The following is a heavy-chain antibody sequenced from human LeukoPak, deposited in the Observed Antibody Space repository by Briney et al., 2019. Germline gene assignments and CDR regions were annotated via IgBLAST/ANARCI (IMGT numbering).Heavy chain of an antibody. V-gene: IGHV3-23*01. CDR1: GVTFSSYA. CDR3: AKAGGNSFFDY. J-gene: IGHJ4*02. D-gene: IGHD1-7*01. CDR2: INPGGGST. Sequence: GGSLRLSCAVSGVTFSSYAMNWVRKGPGKGLGWVSAINPGGGSTYYADSVKGRFTISRDNSKNTLYLQMNSLRAEDTAIYYCAKAGGNSFFDYWGQGTLVTVSS.